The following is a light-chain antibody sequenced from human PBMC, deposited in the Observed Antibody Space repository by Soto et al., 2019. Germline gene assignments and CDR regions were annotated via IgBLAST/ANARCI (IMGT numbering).Light chain of an antibody. CDR2: EVT. CDR1: SSDVGDYNR. J-gene: IGLJ3*02. V-gene: IGLV2-14*01. Sequence: QSVLTQPPSVSGSPGLSITISCTGTSSDVGDYNRVSCYQHHPGKAPKLMIFEVTNRPSGISDRFSGFKSGSTASLTISELQPDDEADYYCISFTPSTTTHWVFGGGTKVTVL. CDR3: ISFTPSTTTHWV.